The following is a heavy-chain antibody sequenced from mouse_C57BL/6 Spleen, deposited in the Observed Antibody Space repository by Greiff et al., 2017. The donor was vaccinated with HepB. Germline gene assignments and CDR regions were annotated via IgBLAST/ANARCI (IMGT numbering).Heavy chain of an antibody. CDR2: IDPSDSYT. V-gene: IGHV1-50*01. CDR3: ARISNYLDY. J-gene: IGHJ2*01. CDR1: GYTFTSYW. Sequence: VQLQQPGAELVKPGASVKLSCKASGYTFTSYWMQWVKQRPGQGLEWIGEIDPSDSYTNYNQKFKGQATLTVDTSSSTAYMQLSSLTSEDSAVYYCARISNYLDYWGQGTTLTVSS.